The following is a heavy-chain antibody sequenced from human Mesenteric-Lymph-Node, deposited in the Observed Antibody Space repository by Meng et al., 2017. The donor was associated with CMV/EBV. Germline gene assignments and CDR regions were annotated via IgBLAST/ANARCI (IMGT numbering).Heavy chain of an antibody. D-gene: IGHD3-10*01. Sequence: SETLSLTCTVSGGSISSGGYYWSWIRQHPGKGLEWIGYIYHSGSTNYNPSLRSRVTISIDTSKDQFSLKLSSVTAADTAVYYCASLNYYGSGSFHIVDYWGQGTLVTVS. CDR2: IYHSGST. V-gene: IGHV4-31*03. CDR3: ASLNYYGSGSFHIVDY. CDR1: GGSISSGGYY. J-gene: IGHJ4*02.